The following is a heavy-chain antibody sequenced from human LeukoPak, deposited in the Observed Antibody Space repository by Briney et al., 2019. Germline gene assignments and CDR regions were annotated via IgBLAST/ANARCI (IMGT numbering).Heavy chain of an antibody. CDR2: ISGGGGST. J-gene: IGHJ4*02. D-gene: IGHD6-19*01. Sequence: GGSLRLSCAASGFTFDDYAMHWVRQAPGKGLEWVSLISGGGGSTYYADPVKGRFTISRDNSKNSLYLQMNSLRTEDTALYYCAKDVFRGSSSGWYAYWGQGTLVTVSS. V-gene: IGHV3-43*02. CDR3: AKDVFRGSSSGWYAY. CDR1: GFTFDDYA.